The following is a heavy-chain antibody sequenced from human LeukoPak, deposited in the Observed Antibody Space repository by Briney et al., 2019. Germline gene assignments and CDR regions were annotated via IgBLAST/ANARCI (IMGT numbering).Heavy chain of an antibody. CDR1: GFTFSSYG. J-gene: IGHJ6*02. D-gene: IGHD2/OR15-2a*01. V-gene: IGHV3-30*18. CDR3: AKRSLYYYYGMDA. CDR2: ISYDGSNK. Sequence: GRSLRLSCAAPGFTFSSYGMHWVRQAPGKGLEWVAVISYDGSNKYYADSVKGRFTISRDNSKNTLYLQMNSLRAEDTAVYYCAKRSLYYYYGMDAWGQGTTVTVSS.